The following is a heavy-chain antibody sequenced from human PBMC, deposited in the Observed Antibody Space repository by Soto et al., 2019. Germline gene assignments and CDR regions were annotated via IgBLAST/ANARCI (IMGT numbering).Heavy chain of an antibody. CDR3: ARSGRDGYNFAHPLGR. D-gene: IGHD5-12*01. CDR2: IIPIFGTA. J-gene: IGHJ4*02. CDR1: GGTFSSYA. Sequence: QVQLVQSGAEVKKPGSSVKVSCKASGGTFSSYAISWVRQAPGQGLEWMGGIIPIFGTANYAQKFQGRVTITADKSTSTAYMELGSLRSEDTAVYYCARSGRDGYNFAHPLGRWGQGTLVTVSS. V-gene: IGHV1-69*06.